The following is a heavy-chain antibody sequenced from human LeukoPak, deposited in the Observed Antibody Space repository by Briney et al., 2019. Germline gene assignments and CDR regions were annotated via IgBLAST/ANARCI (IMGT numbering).Heavy chain of an antibody. V-gene: IGHV3-73*01. CDR2: IRSKANSYAT. J-gene: IGHJ6*03. D-gene: IGHD3-10*01. Sequence: PGGSLKLSCAASGFTFSGSAMHWVRQASGKGLEWVGRIRSKANSYATAYAASVKGRFTISRDDSKNTAYLQMNSLKTEDTAVYYCTRALYGSGSYYMGNYYYYYMDVWGKGTTVTVSS. CDR3: TRALYGSGSYYMGNYYYYYMDV. CDR1: GFTFSGSA.